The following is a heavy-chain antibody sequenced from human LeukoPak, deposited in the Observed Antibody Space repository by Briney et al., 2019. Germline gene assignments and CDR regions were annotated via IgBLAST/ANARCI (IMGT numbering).Heavy chain of an antibody. Sequence: SETLSLTCTVSGGSISSSSHYWGWIRQSPGKGLEWIGTIYHSGSTYYNTSLKSRVTISVDTSKNQFSLKLNSVTAADTAVYYCARQSGGYDWGYFDNWGQGTLVTVSS. D-gene: IGHD5-12*01. V-gene: IGHV4-39*01. J-gene: IGHJ4*02. CDR1: GGSISSSSHY. CDR2: IYHSGST. CDR3: ARQSGGYDWGYFDN.